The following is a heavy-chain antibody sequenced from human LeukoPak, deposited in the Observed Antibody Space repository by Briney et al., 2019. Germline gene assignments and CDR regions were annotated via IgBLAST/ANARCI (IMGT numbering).Heavy chain of an antibody. J-gene: IGHJ4*02. Sequence: PGGSLRLSCAASGFTFSSYSMNWVRQAPGKGLEWVSSISSSSSYIYYADSVKGRFTISRDNAKNSLYLQMNSLRAEDTAVYYCARGRKRGYSGYDPTDYWGQGTLVTVSS. CDR2: ISSSSSYI. CDR1: GFTFSSYS. D-gene: IGHD5-12*01. CDR3: ARGRKRGYSGYDPTDY. V-gene: IGHV3-21*01.